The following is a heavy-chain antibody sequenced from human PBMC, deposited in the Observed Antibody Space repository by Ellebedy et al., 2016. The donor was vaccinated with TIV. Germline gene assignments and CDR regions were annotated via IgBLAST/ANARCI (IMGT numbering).Heavy chain of an antibody. CDR3: ARVPYYFDNSCYSRYYFDS. Sequence: SETLSLXXSISGGSISSYYWSWIRQPPGRGLEWIGYIYYSGTTNYNPSLRSRVAMSLDTSKNQFSLKLDSVTAADTAVYYCARVPYYFDNSCYSRYYFDSWGQGTLVTVSS. D-gene: IGHD3-22*01. CDR2: IYYSGTT. CDR1: GGSISSYY. J-gene: IGHJ4*02. V-gene: IGHV4-59*01.